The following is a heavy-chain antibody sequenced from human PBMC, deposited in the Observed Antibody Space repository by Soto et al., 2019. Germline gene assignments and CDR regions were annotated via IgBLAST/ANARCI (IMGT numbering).Heavy chain of an antibody. Sequence: ASVKVSCKASGYTFTSYYMHWVLQAPGQGLESMGIINPSGGSTSYAQKFQGRVTMTRDTSASAVYMELSSLRSEDTAVYYCARAVGASYYDILTGYYTGHFDYWGQGTLVTVSS. CDR1: GYTFTSYY. CDR2: INPSGGST. CDR3: ARAVGASYYDILTGYYTGHFDY. D-gene: IGHD3-9*01. V-gene: IGHV1-46*01. J-gene: IGHJ4*02.